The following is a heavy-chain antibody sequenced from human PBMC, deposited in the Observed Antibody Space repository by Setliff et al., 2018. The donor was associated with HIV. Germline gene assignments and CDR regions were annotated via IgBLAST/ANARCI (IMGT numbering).Heavy chain of an antibody. CDR2: MNPNSGDT. Sequence: ASVKVSCKASGHTFSNYDVIWVRRATGQGLEWMGWMNPNSGDTGYAQKFQGRVIMTRDTSISTAYMELSSLTSADTAVYYCASGKGVRGVIITGGLDGWGKGTTVTVSS. V-gene: IGHV1-8*01. J-gene: IGHJ6*04. D-gene: IGHD3-10*01. CDR3: ASGKGVRGVIITGGLDG. CDR1: GHTFSNYD.